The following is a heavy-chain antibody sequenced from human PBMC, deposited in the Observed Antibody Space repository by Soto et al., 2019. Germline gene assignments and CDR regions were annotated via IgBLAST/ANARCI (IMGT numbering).Heavy chain of an antibody. CDR1: GFTFSSYS. CDR2: ISSSSTI. V-gene: IGHV3-48*01. D-gene: IGHD3-3*01. CDR3: ARGPTPAGDFWSGYPDY. J-gene: IGHJ4*02. Sequence: PGGSLRLSCAASGFTFSSYSMNWVRQAPGKGLEWVSYISSSSTIYYADSVKGRFTISRDNAKNSLYLQMSSLRAEDTAVYYCARGPTPAGDFWSGYPDYWGQGTLVTSPQ.